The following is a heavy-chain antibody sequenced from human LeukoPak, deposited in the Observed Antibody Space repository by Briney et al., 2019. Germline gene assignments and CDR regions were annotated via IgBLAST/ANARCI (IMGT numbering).Heavy chain of an antibody. CDR3: ARLGIVGATKGIFDY. D-gene: IGHD1-26*01. CDR1: GYSFTSYW. J-gene: IGHJ4*02. CDR2: IYPGDSDT. V-gene: IGHV5-51*01. Sequence: GESLKISCKGSGYSFTSYWIGWVRQMPGKGLECMGIIYPGDSDTRYSPSFQGQVTISADKSITTAYLQWNSLKASDTAMYYCARLGIVGATKGIFDYWGQGTLVTVSS.